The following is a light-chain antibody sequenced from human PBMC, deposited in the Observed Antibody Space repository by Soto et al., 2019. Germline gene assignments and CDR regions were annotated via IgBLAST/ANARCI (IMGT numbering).Light chain of an antibody. CDR3: QQNKNWPYT. CDR1: HSVSGG. V-gene: IGKV3-15*01. CDR2: RAS. Sequence: EIVMTQSPATLSVSPGERATLSCRASHSVSGGLAWYQQKPGQAPRLLIYRASIRVTGIPARFSGSGSGTEFTLTISSLQSEDFAVYYCQQNKNWPYTFGQGNKLEIK. J-gene: IGKJ2*01.